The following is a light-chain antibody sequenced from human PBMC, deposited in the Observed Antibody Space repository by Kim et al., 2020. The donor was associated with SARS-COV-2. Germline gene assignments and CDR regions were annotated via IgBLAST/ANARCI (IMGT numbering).Light chain of an antibody. CDR1: NSNIGFND. CDR2: RSI. J-gene: IGLJ3*02. CDR3: ATWDDSLSGWV. Sequence: QSALTQPPSASGTPGQRVTISCSGSNSNIGFNDVYWYQQLPGAAPKLLIYRSIQRPSGVPDRFSGSKSGTSASLAVSGLRSEDEADYYCATWDDSLSGWVFGGGTKLTVL. V-gene: IGLV1-47*01.